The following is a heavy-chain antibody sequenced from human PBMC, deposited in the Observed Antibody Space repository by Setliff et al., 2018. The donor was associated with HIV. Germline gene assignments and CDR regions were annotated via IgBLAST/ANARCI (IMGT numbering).Heavy chain of an antibody. CDR1: GYSFSNYW. CDR2: IFPGDSDT. CDR3: VRQGGRGIIVGEAY. V-gene: IGHV5-51*01. Sequence: GESLKISCKASGYSFSNYWIGWVRQMPGKGLEWMGVIFPGDSDTRYSPSFQGQVTIPADKSISTAYLQWSSLKASDTAMSYCVRQGGRGIIVGEAYWGQGTLVTVSS. J-gene: IGHJ4*02. D-gene: IGHD1-26*01.